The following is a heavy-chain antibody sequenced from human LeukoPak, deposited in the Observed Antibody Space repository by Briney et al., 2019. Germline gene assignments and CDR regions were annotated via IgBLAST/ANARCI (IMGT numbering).Heavy chain of an antibody. Sequence: GGSLRLSCAASGFTFSSYGMHWVRQAPGKGLEWVAVISYDGSNKYYADSVKGRFTIPRDNSKNTLYLQMNSLRAEDAAVYYCAKENIAARPDYYYYYGMDVWGQGTTVTVSS. CDR1: GFTFSSYG. CDR3: AKENIAARPDYYYYYGMDV. J-gene: IGHJ6*02. D-gene: IGHD6-6*01. CDR2: ISYDGSNK. V-gene: IGHV3-30*18.